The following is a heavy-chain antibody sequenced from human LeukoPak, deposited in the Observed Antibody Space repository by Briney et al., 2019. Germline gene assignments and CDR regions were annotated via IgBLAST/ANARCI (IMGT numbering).Heavy chain of an antibody. CDR3: ARDLEEGYYYDSSGYDY. CDR2: ISSSGSTM. CDR1: GFIFSDYY. D-gene: IGHD3-22*01. V-gene: IGHV3-11*04. Sequence: GGSLRLSCAASGFIFSDYYMSWLRQAPGKGLEWVSYISSSGSTMYYTDSVKGRFTISRDNAKNSLYLQMNSLRAEDTAVYYCARDLEEGYYYDSSGYDYWGLGTLVTVSS. J-gene: IGHJ4*02.